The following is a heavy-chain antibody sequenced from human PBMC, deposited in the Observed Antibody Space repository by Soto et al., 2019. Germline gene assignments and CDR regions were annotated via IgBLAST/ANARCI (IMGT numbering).Heavy chain of an antibody. CDR1: GGSISSSDYF. CDR2: IYYSGST. CDR3: ARGTTFYTYKEKRTANPFDY. D-gene: IGHD2-21*02. Sequence: SETLSLTCTVYGGSISSSDYFWSWIRQPPGKGLEWIGYIYYSGSTYYDPSLKSRVTISVDTSKNQFSLKLSFVTAEDTSLYYCARGTTFYTYKEKRTANPFDYWGQGTLVTVSS. V-gene: IGHV4-30-4*01. J-gene: IGHJ4*02.